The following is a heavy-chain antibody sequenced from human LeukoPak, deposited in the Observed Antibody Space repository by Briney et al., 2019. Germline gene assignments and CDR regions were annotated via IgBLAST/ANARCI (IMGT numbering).Heavy chain of an antibody. J-gene: IGHJ4*02. CDR2: IYSGGST. V-gene: IGHV3-53*01. CDR3: ARYSSSWYSPFDY. D-gene: IGHD6-13*01. CDR1: GVSVSSYY. Sequence: GGSLRLSCAASGVSVSSYYMSWVRQAPGKGLEWVSVIYSGGSTYYADSVKGRLTISRDNSKNTLYLQMNSLRVEDTAVYYCARYSSSWYSPFDYWGQGTLVTVSS.